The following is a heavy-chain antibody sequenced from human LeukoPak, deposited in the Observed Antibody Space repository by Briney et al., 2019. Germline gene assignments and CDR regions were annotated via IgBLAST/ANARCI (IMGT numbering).Heavy chain of an antibody. CDR1: GFTFSSYA. J-gene: IGHJ4*02. CDR2: ISGSGGST. V-gene: IGHV3-23*01. D-gene: IGHD3-10*01. Sequence: PGGSLRLSCAASGFTFSSYAMSWVRQAPGKGLEWVSAISGSGGSTYYADPVKGRFTISRDNSKNTLYLQMNSLRAEDTAVYYCEKDFEFGEYYFDYWGQGTLVTVSS. CDR3: EKDFEFGEYYFDY.